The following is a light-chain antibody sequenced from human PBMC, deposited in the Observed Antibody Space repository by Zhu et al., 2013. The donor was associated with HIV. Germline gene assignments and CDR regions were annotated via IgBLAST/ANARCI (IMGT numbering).Light chain of an antibody. CDR2: GAS. Sequence: EIVLTQSPGTLSLSPGESATLSCRASQSGSSNYLAWYQQKPGQAPRLLIYGASSRATGIPDRFSGSGSGTDFTLTISRLEPEDFAVYYCHHYGNSPLTFGGGPRWRSN. V-gene: IGKV3-20*01. J-gene: IGKJ4*01. CDR3: HHYGNSPLT. CDR1: QSGSSNY.